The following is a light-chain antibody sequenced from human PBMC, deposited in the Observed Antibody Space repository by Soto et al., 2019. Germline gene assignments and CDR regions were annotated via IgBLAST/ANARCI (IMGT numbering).Light chain of an antibody. CDR1: QSISSW. J-gene: IGKJ1*01. CDR3: QHFGM. CDR2: DAS. Sequence: DIQMTQSHSALSASVGARAPITGRASQSISSWLAWYQQNPGKAPKLLIYDASSLESGVPSRFSGSGSGTDFTLTISSLQPDDFAPHYCQHFGMFGQGTKVDI. V-gene: IGKV1-5*01.